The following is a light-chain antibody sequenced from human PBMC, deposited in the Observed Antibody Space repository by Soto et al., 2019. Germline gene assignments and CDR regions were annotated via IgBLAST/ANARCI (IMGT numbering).Light chain of an antibody. CDR2: EGS. V-gene: IGLV2-23*01. Sequence: QSVLTQPASVSGSPGQSITISCTGTSSDVGNYNLVSWFQQYPGKAPKLIIYEGSKRPAGVSNRFSGSKSGNTASLTISGLQAEDEADYHCCSFAGSRTFVFGTGTKLTVL. CDR1: SSDVGNYNL. J-gene: IGLJ1*01. CDR3: CSFAGSRTFV.